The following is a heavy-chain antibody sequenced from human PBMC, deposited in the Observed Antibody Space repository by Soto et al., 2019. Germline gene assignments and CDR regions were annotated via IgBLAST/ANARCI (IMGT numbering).Heavy chain of an antibody. D-gene: IGHD5-12*01. CDR3: ARVSVDVPE. CDR2: IDPKSGGT. Sequence: QLQLVQSGPQVTKPGASVKVSCRISGPTFITYFIHWVRQAPGQGLEWMGWIDPKSGGTTYEQKFRGRVTMTRDTSINTAYMDLNRLTSDDPAMYYCARVSVDVPEWGQGTLITVSS. V-gene: IGHV1-2*02. J-gene: IGHJ4*02. CDR1: GPTFITYF.